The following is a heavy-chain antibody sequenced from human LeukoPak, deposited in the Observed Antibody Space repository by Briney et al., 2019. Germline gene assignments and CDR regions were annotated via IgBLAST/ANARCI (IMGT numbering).Heavy chain of an antibody. Sequence: GRSLRLSCAASGFTFSSHGMHWVRQAPGKGLEWVAVIWYDGSNKYYADSVKGRFTISRDNSKNTLYLQMNSLRAEDTAVYYCARDMSGSLDYWGQGTLVTVSS. CDR2: IWYDGSNK. CDR3: ARDMSGSLDY. D-gene: IGHD1-26*01. J-gene: IGHJ4*02. CDR1: GFTFSSHG. V-gene: IGHV3-33*01.